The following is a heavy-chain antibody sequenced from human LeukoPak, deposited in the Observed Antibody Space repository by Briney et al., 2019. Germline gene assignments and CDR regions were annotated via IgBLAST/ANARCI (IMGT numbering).Heavy chain of an antibody. D-gene: IGHD1-26*01. CDR3: ARWSGSYDAYWYFDL. J-gene: IGHJ2*01. V-gene: IGHV4-4*07. Sequence: SETLSLTCTVCGGSISGNYWSWIRQPPGNGREWIGHIYSGGSTNYNPSLKSRVTMSEDTSKNQFSLKLKSVSAADTAVYYCARWSGSYDAYWYFDLWGRGTLVTVSS. CDR1: GGSISGNY. CDR2: IYSGGST.